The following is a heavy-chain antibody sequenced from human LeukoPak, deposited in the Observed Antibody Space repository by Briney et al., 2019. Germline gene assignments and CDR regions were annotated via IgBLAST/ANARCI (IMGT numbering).Heavy chain of an antibody. Sequence: SGGSLRLSCAASGFTFSSYNINWVRQAPGKGLEGVSFIISSSNYIYYAGSVKGRITISRDNARNSLFLQMNSLRAEDTAVYYCARVLHPGIAAAATFDYWGQGTLVTVSS. D-gene: IGHD6-13*01. CDR3: ARVLHPGIAAAATFDY. CDR2: IISSSNYI. CDR1: GFTFSSYN. V-gene: IGHV3-21*01. J-gene: IGHJ4*02.